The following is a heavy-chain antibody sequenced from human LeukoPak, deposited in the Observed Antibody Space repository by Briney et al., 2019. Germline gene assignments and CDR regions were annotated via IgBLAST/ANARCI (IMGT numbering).Heavy chain of an antibody. V-gene: IGHV1-8*01. J-gene: IGHJ4*02. CDR1: GYTFTSYD. Sequence: ASVKVSCKASGYTFTSYDINWVRQATGQGLEWMGWMNPNSGNTNYAQKFQERVTITRDMSTSTAYMELSSLRSEDTAVYYCAAVGGVGAHWGQGTLVTVSS. CDR2: MNPNSGNT. CDR3: AAVGGVGAH. D-gene: IGHD1-26*01.